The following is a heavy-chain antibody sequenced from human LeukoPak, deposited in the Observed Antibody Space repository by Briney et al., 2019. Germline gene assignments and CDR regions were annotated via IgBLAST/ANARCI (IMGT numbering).Heavy chain of an antibody. Sequence: GGSLRLSCVASGLPFSNFAMSWVRQAPGKGLEWVSAISGSGGSVYYADSVKGRFTISRDNSKNTLYLQMNSLRAEDTAVHFCAKDQGSYGDYDYWGQGTLVTVSS. J-gene: IGHJ4*02. CDR2: ISGSGGSV. CDR3: AKDQGSYGDYDY. CDR1: GLPFSNFA. V-gene: IGHV3-23*01. D-gene: IGHD4-17*01.